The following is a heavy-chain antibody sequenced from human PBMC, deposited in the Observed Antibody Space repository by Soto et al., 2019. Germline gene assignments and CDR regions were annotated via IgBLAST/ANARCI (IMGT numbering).Heavy chain of an antibody. CDR3: ARDRVDSAYPEYFQQ. CDR1: GFTVSSNY. V-gene: IGHV3-53*01. D-gene: IGHD3-22*01. J-gene: IGHJ1*01. CDR2: IYSGGST. Sequence: EVQLVESGGGLIQPGGSLRLSCAASGFTVSSNYMSWVRQAPGKGLEWVSVIYSGGSTYYADSVKGRFTIPRDNSKNTLYLPMNSLRAEDTAVYYCARDRVDSAYPEYFQQWGQGTLVTVSS.